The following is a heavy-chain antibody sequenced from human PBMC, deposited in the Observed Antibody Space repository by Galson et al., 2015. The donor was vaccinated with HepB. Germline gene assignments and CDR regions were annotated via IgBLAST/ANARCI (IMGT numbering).Heavy chain of an antibody. CDR3: TTDVYYSTYWSWLDP. V-gene: IGHV3-15*01. J-gene: IGHJ5*02. CDR2: IKSKTDGETT. CDR1: GFPFNNAW. Sequence: SLRLSCAASGFPFNNAWMTWVRQAPGMGLGWVGRIKSKTDGETTDYAAPVKGRFTISRDDSKNRLYLQMNSLKTEDTAVYYCTTDVYYSTYWSWLDPWGQGTLVTVSS. D-gene: IGHD2-8*02.